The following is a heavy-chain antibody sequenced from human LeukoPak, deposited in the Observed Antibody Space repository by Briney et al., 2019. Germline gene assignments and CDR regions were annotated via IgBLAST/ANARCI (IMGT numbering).Heavy chain of an antibody. Sequence: GGSLRLXCAASGFTFSSYWMSWVRQAPGKGLEWVANIKQDGSEKYYVDSVKGRFTISRDNAKNSLYLQMNSLRAEDTAVYYCARRNGGLRFLEWRFDYWGQGTLVTVSS. CDR3: ARRNGGLRFLEWRFDY. J-gene: IGHJ4*02. CDR2: IKQDGSEK. D-gene: IGHD3-3*01. CDR1: GFTFSSYW. V-gene: IGHV3-7*01.